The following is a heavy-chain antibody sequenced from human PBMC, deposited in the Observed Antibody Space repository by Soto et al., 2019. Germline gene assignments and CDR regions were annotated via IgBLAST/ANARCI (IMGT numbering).Heavy chain of an antibody. J-gene: IGHJ6*02. CDR2: VSWNSANI. CDR1: GFTFDDHA. CDR3: ASDFLRGAHPFCDNMDF. Sequence: EVQLVESGGGLVQPGRSLRLSCAASGFTFDDHAMHWVRQVPGKGLEWVSAVSWNSANIVYADSVKGRFTISRDNAKSSLYLQLNSLRPEDTALYSCASDFLRGAHPFCDNMDFWGQGTTVTVSS. V-gene: IGHV3-9*01. D-gene: IGHD1-26*01.